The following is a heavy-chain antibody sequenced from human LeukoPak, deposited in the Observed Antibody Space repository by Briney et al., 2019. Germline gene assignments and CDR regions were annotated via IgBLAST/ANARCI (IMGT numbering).Heavy chain of an antibody. CDR3: AREARRDGYNYWYYHYYMDV. J-gene: IGHJ6*03. Sequence: GGSLRLSCAASGFTFSNYGMNWFRQAPGKGLEWVANIKQDGSEKYYVDSVKGRFTISRDNAKNSLYLQMNSLRAEDTAVYYCAREARRDGYNYWYYHYYMDVWGKGTTVTVSS. CDR2: IKQDGSEK. CDR1: GFTFSNYG. D-gene: IGHD5-24*01. V-gene: IGHV3-7*01.